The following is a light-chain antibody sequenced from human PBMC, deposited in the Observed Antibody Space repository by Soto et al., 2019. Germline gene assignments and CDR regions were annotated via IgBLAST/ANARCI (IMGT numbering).Light chain of an antibody. CDR3: SSYTTSSTLV. CDR2: DVS. CDR1: SSDVGGYNY. Sequence: QSALTQSASVSGSPGQSITISCTGTSSDVGGYNYVSWYQQYPGKAPKLMIYDVSNRPSGVSNRFSGSKSGNTASLTISGLQAEDEADYYCSSYTTSSTLVFGTGTKLTAL. V-gene: IGLV2-14*01. J-gene: IGLJ1*01.